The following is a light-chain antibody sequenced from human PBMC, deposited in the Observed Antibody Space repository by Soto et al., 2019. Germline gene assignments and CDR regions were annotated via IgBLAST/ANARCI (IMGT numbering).Light chain of an antibody. J-gene: IGKJ1*01. CDR3: QDYSDWPTWT. V-gene: IGKV3-20*01. Sequence: IVLTQSPGTLSLSPGERATLSCRASQSVSNNYLAWYQQKPGQAPRLLIYGASNRATGIPDRFSGGGSGTDFTLTISSLQSEDFAVYYCQDYSDWPTWTFGQGTKVDIK. CDR1: QSVSNNY. CDR2: GAS.